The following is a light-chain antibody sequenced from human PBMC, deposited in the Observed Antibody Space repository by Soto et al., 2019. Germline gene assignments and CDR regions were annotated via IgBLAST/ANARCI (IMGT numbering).Light chain of an antibody. CDR3: QQYGSSAIT. CDR2: GAS. V-gene: IGKV3-20*01. Sequence: EIVLTQSPGTLSLSPGERATLSCRASQSVSSSYLAWYQQKPGQAPRLLIYGASSRATGIQDRFSGSGSGTDFTLTISRLETEDFAVYYCQQYGSSAITFGQGTRLEIK. CDR1: QSVSSSY. J-gene: IGKJ5*01.